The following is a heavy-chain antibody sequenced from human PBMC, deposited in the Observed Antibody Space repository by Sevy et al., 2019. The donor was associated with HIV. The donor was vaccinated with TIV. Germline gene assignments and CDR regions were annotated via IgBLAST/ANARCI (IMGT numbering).Heavy chain of an antibody. V-gene: IGHV3-48*01. CDR2: ISGSSTTI. D-gene: IGHD6-25*01. CDR1: GFTFREYS. J-gene: IGHJ5*02. Sequence: GGSLRLSCVGSGFTFREYSMNWVRQAPGKGLEWVSYISGSSTTIEHADSVKGRFSISRDNADNSVFLQMNRLRVEDTAVYYCARSLAAGENWFDPWGQGTLVTVSS. CDR3: ARSLAAGENWFDP.